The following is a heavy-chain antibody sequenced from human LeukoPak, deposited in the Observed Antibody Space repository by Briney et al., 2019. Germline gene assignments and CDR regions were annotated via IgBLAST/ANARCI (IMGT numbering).Heavy chain of an antibody. CDR2: IYYSGNT. D-gene: IGHD1-1*01. CDR1: GGSFSGYY. V-gene: IGHV4-59*08. J-gene: IGHJ4*02. Sequence: SETLSLTCAVYGGSFSGYYWSWVRQPPGKGLEWIGYIYYSGNTNYNPSLKSRLTMSADRSRNQFSLNLNSVTAADTAVYYCARINWNYFDYWGQGILVTVSS. CDR3: ARINWNYFDY.